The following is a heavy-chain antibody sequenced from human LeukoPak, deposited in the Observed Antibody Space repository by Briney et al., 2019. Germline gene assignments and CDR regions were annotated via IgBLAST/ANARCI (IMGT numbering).Heavy chain of an antibody. J-gene: IGHJ4*02. Sequence: SETLSLTCAVYGGSFSGYYWSWIRQPPGKGLEWIGEINHSGSTNYNPSLKSRVTISVDTSKNQFSLKLSSVTAADTAVYYYARGRLLDYWGQGTLVTVSS. V-gene: IGHV4-34*01. D-gene: IGHD6-25*01. CDR3: ARGRLLDY. CDR2: INHSGST. CDR1: GGSFSGYY.